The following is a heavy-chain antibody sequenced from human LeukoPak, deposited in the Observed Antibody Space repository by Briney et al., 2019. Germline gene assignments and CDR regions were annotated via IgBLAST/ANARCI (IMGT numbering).Heavy chain of an antibody. CDR1: GFTFSSYA. CDR3: AKDRVPAAIMNWFDP. CDR2: ISGSGGST. J-gene: IGHJ5*02. Sequence: GGSLRLSCAASGFTFSSYAMSWVRQAPGKGLEWVSAISGSGGSTYYADSVKGRFTIPRDNSKNTLYLQMNSLRAEDTAVYYCAKDRVPAAIMNWFDPWGQGTLVTVSS. D-gene: IGHD2-2*02. V-gene: IGHV3-23*01.